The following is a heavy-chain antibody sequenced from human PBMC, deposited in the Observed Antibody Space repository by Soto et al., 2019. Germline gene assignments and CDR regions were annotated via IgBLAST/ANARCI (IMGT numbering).Heavy chain of an antibody. CDR2: IYSSGST. CDR3: AREDAARIERWFDA. Sequence: QVQLQESGPRLVKPSQTLSLSCAVSGGSIISASYSWNWIRQSPGRGLEWIGHIYSSGSTYYNPCLKSRVSISVDTSNNQFSLKLTSVTAADTAVYFCAREDAARIERWFDAWGQGILVTVSS. D-gene: IGHD6-6*01. CDR1: GGSIISASYS. J-gene: IGHJ5*02. V-gene: IGHV4-31*11.